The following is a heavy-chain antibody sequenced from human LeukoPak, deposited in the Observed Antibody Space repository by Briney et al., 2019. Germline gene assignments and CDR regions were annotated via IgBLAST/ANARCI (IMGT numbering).Heavy chain of an antibody. J-gene: IGHJ3*02. Sequence: SETLSLTCAVYGGSFSGYYWSWIRQPPGKGLEWIGEINHSGSTNYNPSLKSRVTISVDTSKNQFSLKLSSVTAADTAVYCCARRGWYSSSIGIWGQGTMVTVSS. CDR1: GGSFSGYY. CDR2: INHSGST. V-gene: IGHV4-34*01. CDR3: ARRGWYSSSIGI. D-gene: IGHD6-6*01.